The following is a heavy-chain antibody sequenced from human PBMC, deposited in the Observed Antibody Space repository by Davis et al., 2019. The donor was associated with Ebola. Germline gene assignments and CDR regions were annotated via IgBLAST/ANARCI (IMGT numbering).Heavy chain of an antibody. J-gene: IGHJ4*02. D-gene: IGHD5-18*01. CDR3: ARDEGYSYGLGY. CDR1: GGSFGGYY. CDR2: INHSGST. Sequence: SETLSLTCAVYGGSFGGYYWSWIRQPPGKGLEWIGEINHSGSTNYNPSLKSRVTISVDTSKNQFSLKLSSVTAADTAVYYCARDEGYSYGLGYWGQGTLVTVSS. V-gene: IGHV4-34*01.